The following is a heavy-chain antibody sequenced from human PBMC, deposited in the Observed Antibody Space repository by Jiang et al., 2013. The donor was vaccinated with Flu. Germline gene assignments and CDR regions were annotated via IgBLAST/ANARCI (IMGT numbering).Heavy chain of an antibody. CDR1: GRSFIGYY. Sequence: LLKPSETLSLTRAVDGRSFIGYYWTWIRQSPGKGLEWIGDINHNRATNYNLSLKSRVTMSVDMSKRQFSLILTSVTAADTGVYYCARESREFIGDGYHHDSWGLGTLVTVSS. CDR3: ARESREFIGDGYHHDS. CDR2: INHNRAT. J-gene: IGHJ4*02. V-gene: IGHV4-34*01. D-gene: IGHD3-22*01.